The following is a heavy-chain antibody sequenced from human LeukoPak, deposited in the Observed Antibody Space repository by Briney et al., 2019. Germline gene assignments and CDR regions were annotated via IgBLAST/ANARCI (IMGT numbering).Heavy chain of an antibody. Sequence: GGSLRLSCAASGFTFSSYGMHWVRQAPGKGLEWVAVIWYDGSNKYYADSVKGRFTISRDNSKNTLYLQMNSLRAEDTAVYYCARDSTGYWYFDLWGRGTLVSVSS. CDR2: IWYDGSNK. CDR3: ARDSTGYWYFDL. CDR1: GFTFSSYG. J-gene: IGHJ2*01. V-gene: IGHV3-33*01. D-gene: IGHD3-3*02.